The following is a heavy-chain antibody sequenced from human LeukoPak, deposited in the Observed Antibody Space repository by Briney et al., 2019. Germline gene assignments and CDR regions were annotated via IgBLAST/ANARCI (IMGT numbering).Heavy chain of an antibody. CDR3: ARGQYSSSWYGSVDY. CDR2: ISYDGSNK. CDR1: GFTFSSYA. D-gene: IGHD6-13*01. J-gene: IGHJ4*02. V-gene: IGHV3-30-3*01. Sequence: PGRSLRLSCAASGFTFSSYAMHWVRQAPGKGLEWVAVISYDGSNKYYADSVKGRFTISRDNSKNTLYLQMNSLRAEVTAVYYCARGQYSSSWYGSVDYWGQGTLVTVSS.